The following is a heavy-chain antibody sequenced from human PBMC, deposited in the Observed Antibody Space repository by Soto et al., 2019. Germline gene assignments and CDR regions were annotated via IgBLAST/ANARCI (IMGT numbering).Heavy chain of an antibody. D-gene: IGHD6-19*01. Sequence: SETLSLTCTVSGGSISSSSYYWGWIRQPPGKGLEWIGSIYYSGSTYYNPSLKSRVTISVDTSKNQFSLKLSSVTAADTAVYYCARHSRIAVAGYYYGMDVWGQGTTVTVSS. CDR3: ARHSRIAVAGYYYGMDV. CDR2: IYYSGST. V-gene: IGHV4-39*01. CDR1: GGSISSSSYY. J-gene: IGHJ6*02.